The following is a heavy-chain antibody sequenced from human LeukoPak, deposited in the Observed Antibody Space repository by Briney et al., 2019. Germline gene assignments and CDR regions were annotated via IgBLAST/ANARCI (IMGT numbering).Heavy chain of an antibody. D-gene: IGHD3-22*01. V-gene: IGHV3-33*01. CDR3: ARDYYYDSSGYWDYYFDY. CDR1: GFTFSSYG. J-gene: IGHJ4*02. CDR2: IWYDGSNK. Sequence: GGSLRLSCAVSGFTFSSYGMHWVRQAPGKGLEWVAVIWYDGSNKYYADSVKGRFTISRDNSKNTLYLQMNSPRAEDTAVYYCARDYYYDSSGYWDYYFDYWGQGTLVSVSS.